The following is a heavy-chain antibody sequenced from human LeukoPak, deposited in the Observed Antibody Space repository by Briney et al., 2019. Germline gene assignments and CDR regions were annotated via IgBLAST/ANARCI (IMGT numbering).Heavy chain of an antibody. Sequence: PGGSLRLSCAASGFTSSSYALNWVRQAPGKGLEWVATVSGSGDRMYHADSVKDRFTISRDNSKNTIYLQMNSLRAEDTALYYCAKAAAAPGFDFWGQGTLVTVSS. CDR1: GFTSSSYA. D-gene: IGHD6-13*01. V-gene: IGHV3-23*01. CDR3: AKAAAAPGFDF. CDR2: VSGSGDRM. J-gene: IGHJ4*02.